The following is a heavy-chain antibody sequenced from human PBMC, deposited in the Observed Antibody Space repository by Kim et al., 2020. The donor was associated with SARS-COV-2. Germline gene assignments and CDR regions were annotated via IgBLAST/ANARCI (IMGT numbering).Heavy chain of an antibody. CDR1: GGSVSSGSYY. CDR3: ARDRGEQLGIDP. J-gene: IGHJ5*02. Sequence: SETLSLTCTVSGGSVSSGSYYWSWIRQHPGKGLEWIGYIYYSGSTNYNPSLKSRVTISVDTSKNQFSLKLSSVTAADTAVYYCARDRGEQLGIDPWGQGTLVTVSS. CDR2: IYYSGST. D-gene: IGHD6-6*01. V-gene: IGHV4-61*01.